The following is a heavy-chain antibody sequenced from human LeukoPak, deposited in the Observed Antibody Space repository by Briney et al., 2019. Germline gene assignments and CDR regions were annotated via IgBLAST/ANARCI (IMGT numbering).Heavy chain of an antibody. Sequence: SETLSLTCAVSGYSISSGYYWGWIRQPPGKGLEWIGSIYHSGSTYYNPSLKSRVTISVDTSKNQFSLKLSSVTAADTAVYYCARFPSNLYYFDYWGQGTLVTVSS. J-gene: IGHJ4*02. CDR3: ARFPSNLYYFDY. CDR1: GYSISSGYY. V-gene: IGHV4-38-2*01. CDR2: IYHSGST.